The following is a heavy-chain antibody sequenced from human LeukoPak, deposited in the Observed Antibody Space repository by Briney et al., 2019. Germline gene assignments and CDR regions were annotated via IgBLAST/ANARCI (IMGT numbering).Heavy chain of an antibody. CDR3: ARGSRSSTSCYLNY. CDR2: INHSGST. V-gene: IGHV4-34*01. D-gene: IGHD2-2*01. Sequence: SETLSLTCAVYGGSFSGYYWSWIRQPPGKGLEWIGEINHSGSTNYNPSLKGRVTISVDTSKNQLSLKLSSVTAADTAVYYCARGSRSSTSCYLNYWGQATLVTVSS. CDR1: GGSFSGYY. J-gene: IGHJ4*02.